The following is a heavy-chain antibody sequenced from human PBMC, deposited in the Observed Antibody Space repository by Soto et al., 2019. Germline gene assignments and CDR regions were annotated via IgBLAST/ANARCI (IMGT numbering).Heavy chain of an antibody. Sequence: QVQLVQSGAEVREPGASAKVSCKASGYTFTNHYIHWVRQAPGQGLEWMGIINPNWGSTTYEQKFQGRLAVTRDTSTSRVYMELSSLRSEDTAVYYCTRAIVVVPPATAYALDIWVQGTMVTVSS. CDR1: GYTFTNHY. CDR2: INPNWGST. D-gene: IGHD2-2*01. V-gene: IGHV1-46*03. CDR3: TRAIVVVPPATAYALDI. J-gene: IGHJ3*02.